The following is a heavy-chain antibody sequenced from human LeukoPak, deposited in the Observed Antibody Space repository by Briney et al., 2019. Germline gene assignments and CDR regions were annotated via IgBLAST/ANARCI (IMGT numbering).Heavy chain of an antibody. CDR3: ARKTGAAAGTFSYYYYGVDV. J-gene: IGHJ6*02. Sequence: PGGSLRLSCAASGFTFSSYGMPWVRQAPGKGLEWVAVIWYDGSNKYYADSVEGRFTISRDNSKNTLYLQMNSLRAEDTAVYYCARKTGAAAGTFSYYYYGVDVWGQGTTVTVSS. D-gene: IGHD6-13*01. CDR1: GFTFSSYG. CDR2: IWYDGSNK. V-gene: IGHV3-33*01.